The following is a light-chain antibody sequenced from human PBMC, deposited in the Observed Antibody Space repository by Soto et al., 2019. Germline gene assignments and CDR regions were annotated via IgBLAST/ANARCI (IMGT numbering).Light chain of an antibody. CDR3: QQRSNWPRT. Sequence: EIVLTQSPSTLSLSPGERATLSCRASQSVSSYLAWYQQKPGQAPRLLIYDASNRATGIPARFSGSGSGTDFTLTISSLEPEDFAVYYCQQRSNWPRTLGQGTKVDI. J-gene: IGKJ1*01. CDR2: DAS. CDR1: QSVSSY. V-gene: IGKV3-11*01.